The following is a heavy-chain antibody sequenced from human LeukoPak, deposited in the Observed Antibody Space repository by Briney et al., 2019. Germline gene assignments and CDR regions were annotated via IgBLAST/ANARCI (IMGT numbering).Heavy chain of an antibody. CDR2: IYYSGST. Sequence: TSETLSLTCTVSGGSISSHYWSWIRQPPGKGLEWIGYIYYSGSTNYNPSLKSRVTISVDTSKNQFSLKLSSVTAADTAVYYCARVVDTASGAFDIWGQGTMVTVSS. J-gene: IGHJ3*02. CDR3: ARVVDTASGAFDI. D-gene: IGHD5-18*01. V-gene: IGHV4-59*11. CDR1: GGSISSHY.